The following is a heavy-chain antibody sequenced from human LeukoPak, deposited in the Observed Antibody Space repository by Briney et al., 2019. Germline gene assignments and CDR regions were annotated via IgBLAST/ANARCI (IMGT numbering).Heavy chain of an antibody. J-gene: IGHJ4*02. Sequence: GGSLRLSCAASGFTFSNYGMNWVRQAPGKGPVWVSVINGNGGSTSYADSVRGRFPFPKDNPKNTLYLLMNSLRAEDTAVYYCARDSVEWYIFDYWGQGTLVTVSS. CDR1: GFTFSNYG. D-gene: IGHD3-3*01. CDR2: INGNGGST. CDR3: ARDSVEWYIFDY. V-gene: IGHV3-74*01.